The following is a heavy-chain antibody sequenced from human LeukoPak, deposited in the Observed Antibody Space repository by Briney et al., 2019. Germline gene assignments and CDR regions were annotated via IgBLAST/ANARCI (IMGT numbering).Heavy chain of an antibody. CDR3: AKEADIVSFDL. D-gene: IGHD2-15*01. Sequence: GASVKVSCKASGYTFTGNHVHWLRQAPEQGLEWMGWIDPNSGGTKYAQKFQDRVTMTSDTSISTAYMELSGLRSDDTAVYFCAKEADIVSFDLWGRGTLVTVSS. CDR1: GYTFTGNH. V-gene: IGHV1-2*02. J-gene: IGHJ2*01. CDR2: IDPNSGGT.